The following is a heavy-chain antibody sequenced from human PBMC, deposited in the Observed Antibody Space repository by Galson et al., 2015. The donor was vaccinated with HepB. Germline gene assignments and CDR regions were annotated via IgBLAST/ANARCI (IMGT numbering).Heavy chain of an antibody. CDR3: ARDLGLHQRYIVGATSGFDP. J-gene: IGHJ5*02. Sequence: SLRLSCAASGFTFSSYAMSWVRQAPGKGLEWVSSISSSSSYIYYADSVKGRFTISRDNAKNSLYLQMKSLRAEDTAVYYCARDLGLHQRYIVGATSGFDPCGQGTLFTVSS. CDR1: GFTFSSYA. D-gene: IGHD1-26*01. CDR2: ISSSSSYI. V-gene: IGHV3-21*01.